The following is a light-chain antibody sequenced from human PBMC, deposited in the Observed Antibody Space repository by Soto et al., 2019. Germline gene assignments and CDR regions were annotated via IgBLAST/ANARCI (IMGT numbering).Light chain of an antibody. CDR2: DAS. CDR3: QQYDSYSPWT. CDR1: QSISIW. J-gene: IGKJ1*01. V-gene: IGKV1-5*01. Sequence: DIQMTQSPSTLSASVGDRVTITCRASQSISIWLAWYQQKPGKAPKLLIYDASNLESGVPSRFTGSGAGTEFTLTISSLQPDDFAPYYCQQYDSYSPWTFGQRTKVEIK.